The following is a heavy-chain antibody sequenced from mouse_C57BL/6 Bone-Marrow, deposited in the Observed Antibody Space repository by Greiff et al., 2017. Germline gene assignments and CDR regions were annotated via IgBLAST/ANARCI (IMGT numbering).Heavy chain of an antibody. Sequence: QVQLQQSGAELVKPGASVKLSCTASGYTFTEYTIHWVKQRSGQGLEWIGWFYPGGGGIKYNEKFKDKATLTADKSSSTVYLELSRLTSEDSAVYFCARHEEGDYSIWFAYWGQGTLLTVSA. CDR2: FYPGGGGI. CDR1: GYTFTEYT. J-gene: IGHJ3*01. D-gene: IGHD2-5*01. V-gene: IGHV1-62-2*01. CDR3: ARHEEGDYSIWFAY.